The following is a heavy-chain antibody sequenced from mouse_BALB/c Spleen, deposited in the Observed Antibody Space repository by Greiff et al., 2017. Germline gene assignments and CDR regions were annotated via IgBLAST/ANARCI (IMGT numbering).Heavy chain of an antibody. Sequence: EVKLMESGGGLVQPGGSLRLSCATSGFTFTDYYMSWVRQPPGKALEWLGFIRNKANGYTTEYSASVKGRFTISRDNSQSILYLQMNTLRAEDSATYYCARDKGVRSRFDYWGQGTTLTVSS. V-gene: IGHV7-3*02. CDR3: ARDKGVRSRFDY. D-gene: IGHD2-1*01. J-gene: IGHJ2*01. CDR1: GFTFTDYY. CDR2: IRNKANGYTT.